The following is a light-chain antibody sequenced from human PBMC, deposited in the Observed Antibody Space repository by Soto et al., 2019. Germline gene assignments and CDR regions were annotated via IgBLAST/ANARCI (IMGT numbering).Light chain of an antibody. CDR3: TPYTSSSTPNV. Sequence: QSVLTQPASVSGSPGQSITISCAGTSSDVGGYTYVSWYQQHPGKAPKLMIYDVSNRPSGVSNRFSGSKSGNTASLTISGLQAEDEADYYYTPYTSSSTPNVFGGGTKVTDL. CDR2: DVS. V-gene: IGLV2-14*01. CDR1: SSDVGGYTY. J-gene: IGLJ1*01.